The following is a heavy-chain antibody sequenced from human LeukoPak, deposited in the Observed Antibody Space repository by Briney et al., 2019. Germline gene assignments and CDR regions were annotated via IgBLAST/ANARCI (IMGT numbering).Heavy chain of an antibody. J-gene: IGHJ4*02. V-gene: IGHV3-23*01. CDR3: AKLDSSGYYKYYFDY. D-gene: IGHD3-22*01. CDR2: ISGSGGST. CDR1: GFTFSSYA. Sequence: TGGSLRLSCAASGFTFSSYAMSWVRQAPGEGLEWVSAISGSGGSTYYADSVKGRFTISRDNSKNTLYLQMNSLRAEDTAVYYCAKLDSSGYYKYYFDYWGQGTLVTVSS.